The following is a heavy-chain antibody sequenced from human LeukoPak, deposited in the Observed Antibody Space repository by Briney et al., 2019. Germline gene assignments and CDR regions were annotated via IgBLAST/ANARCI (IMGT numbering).Heavy chain of an antibody. CDR2: ISTASIYI. Sequence: GGSLRLSCAASGFSFNTYNMNWVRQAPGKGLEWVSSISTASIYIYYADSVKGRFTISRDNAKNSLSLQMNNLRFEGTAVYYCARIDSRRTFDIWGQGTMVTVSS. CDR3: ARIDSRRTFDI. D-gene: IGHD1-14*01. J-gene: IGHJ3*02. V-gene: IGHV3-21*01. CDR1: GFSFNTYN.